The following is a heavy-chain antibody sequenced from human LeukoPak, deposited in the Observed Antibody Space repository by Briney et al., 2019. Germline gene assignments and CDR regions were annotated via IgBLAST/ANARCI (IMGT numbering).Heavy chain of an antibody. CDR3: AREPDRDAFYI. CDR2: IYYSGST. J-gene: IGHJ3*02. CDR1: GGSISSGGYY. D-gene: IGHD3-22*01. V-gene: IGHV4-31*03. Sequence: SETLSLTCTVSGGSISSGGYYWSWIRQHPGKGLEWIGYIYYSGSTYYNPSLKSRVTISVDTSKNQFSLKLSSVTAADTAVYYCAREPDRDAFYIWGQGTMVTVSS.